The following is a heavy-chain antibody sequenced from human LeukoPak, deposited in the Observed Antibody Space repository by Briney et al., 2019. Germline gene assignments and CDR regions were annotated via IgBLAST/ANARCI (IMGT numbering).Heavy chain of an antibody. CDR2: IYYSGST. CDR1: GGSISSSSYY. V-gene: IGHV4-39*07. D-gene: IGHD7-27*01. J-gene: IGHJ5*02. CDR3: ARDELGPPNWFDP. Sequence: SETLSLTCTVSGGSISSSSYYWGWIRQPPGKGLEWIGSIYYSGSTYYNPSLKSRVTISVDTSKNQFSLKLSSVTAADTAAYYCARDELGPPNWFDPWGQGTLVTVSS.